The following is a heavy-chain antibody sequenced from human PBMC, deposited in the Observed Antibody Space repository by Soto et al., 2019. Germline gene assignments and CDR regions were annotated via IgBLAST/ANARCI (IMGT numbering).Heavy chain of an antibody. CDR1: GYTFTSYA. CDR3: ARHRPSRQVHMDV. V-gene: IGHV1-3*01. D-gene: IGHD3-10*01. J-gene: IGHJ6*02. Sequence: ASVKVSCKASGYTFTSYAMHWVRQAPGRRPEWMARINAGNGKTKYSQKFQGRVTITRDTSASTAYMELSSLRSEDTAVYYGARHRPSRQVHMDVFGQRITVTFSS. CDR2: INAGNGKT.